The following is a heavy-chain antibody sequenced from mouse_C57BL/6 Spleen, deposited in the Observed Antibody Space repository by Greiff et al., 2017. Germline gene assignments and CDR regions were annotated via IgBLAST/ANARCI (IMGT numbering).Heavy chain of an antibody. D-gene: IGHD2-4*01. J-gene: IGHJ2*01. CDR2: IDPSDSYT. CDR1: GYTFTSYW. V-gene: IGHV1-69*01. CDR3: ARSYYDKYFDY. Sequence: QVQLQQPGAELVMPGASVKLSCKASGYTFTSYWVHWVKQRPGQGLEWIGEIDPSDSYTNYNQKFKGKSTLTVDKSSCTAYMRLSSLTSEDSAVYYCARSYYDKYFDYWGQGTTLTVSS.